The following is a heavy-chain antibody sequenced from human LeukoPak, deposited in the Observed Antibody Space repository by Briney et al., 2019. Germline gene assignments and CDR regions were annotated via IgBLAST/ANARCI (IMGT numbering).Heavy chain of an antibody. CDR1: GFTFSSYS. D-gene: IGHD6-19*01. CDR3: ASGVAGPESYYFDY. CDR2: IKQDGSEK. V-gene: IGHV3-7*01. Sequence: GGSLRLSCAASGFTFSSYSMNWVRQAPGKGLEWVANIKQDGSEKYYVDSVKGRFTISRDNAKNSLYLQMNSLRAEDTAVYYCASGVAGPESYYFDYWGQGTLVTVSS. J-gene: IGHJ4*02.